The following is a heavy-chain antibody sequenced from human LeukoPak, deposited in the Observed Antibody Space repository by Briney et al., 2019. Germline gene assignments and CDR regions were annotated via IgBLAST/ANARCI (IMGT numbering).Heavy chain of an antibody. J-gene: IGHJ3*02. CDR1: GGSFSGYY. Sequence: PSETLSLTCAVYGGSFSGYYWSWIRQPPGKGLEWIGYIYYSGSTNYNPSLKSRVTISLDTSGNQFSLKLSSVTAADTAVYYCASGYCGGACQLGGIDMWGQGTMVTVSS. D-gene: IGHD2-21*02. V-gene: IGHV4-59*01. CDR2: IYYSGST. CDR3: ASGYCGGACQLGGIDM.